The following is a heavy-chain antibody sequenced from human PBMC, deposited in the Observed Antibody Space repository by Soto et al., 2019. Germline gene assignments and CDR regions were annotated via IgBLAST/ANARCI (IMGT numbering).Heavy chain of an antibody. V-gene: IGHV4-39*01. Sequence: KPSETLSLTCTVSGGSISSSSYYWGWIRQPPGKGLEWIGSIYYSGSTYYNPSLNSRVTISVDTSKNQFSLKLSSVTAADTAVYYCARVLGYYDSSGYYYDALGAFDIWGQGTMVTVSS. D-gene: IGHD3-22*01. CDR1: GGSISSSSYY. J-gene: IGHJ3*02. CDR2: IYYSGST. CDR3: ARVLGYYDSSGYYYDALGAFDI.